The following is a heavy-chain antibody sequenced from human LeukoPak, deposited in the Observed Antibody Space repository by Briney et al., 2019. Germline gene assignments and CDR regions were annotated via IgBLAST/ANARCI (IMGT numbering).Heavy chain of an antibody. D-gene: IGHD5-18*01. J-gene: IGHJ3*02. CDR1: GGSISSGSYY. CDR3: ARPGVGSGRYGAFDI. CDR2: IYTSGST. Sequence: TLSLTCTVSGGSISSGSYYWSWIRQPAGKGLEWIGRIYTSGSTNYSPSLKSRVTISVDTSKNQFSLKLSSVTAADTAVYYCARPGVGSGRYGAFDIWGQGTMVTVSS. V-gene: IGHV4-61*02.